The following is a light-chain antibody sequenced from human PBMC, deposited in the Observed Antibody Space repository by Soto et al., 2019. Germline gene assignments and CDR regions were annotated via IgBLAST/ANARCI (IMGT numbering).Light chain of an antibody. V-gene: IGKV3-20*01. J-gene: IGKJ2*01. Sequence: ESVLTQSQGTLSLSPGERVTLSCRASRTFGSTYLAWYQQRPGQSPRLLIYGASRRASGIPDRFRGSGSGTDFTLTISRLEPEDFAVYYCQQFGTSPLYTFGQGTKVDIK. CDR2: GAS. CDR3: QQFGTSPLYT. CDR1: RTFGSTY.